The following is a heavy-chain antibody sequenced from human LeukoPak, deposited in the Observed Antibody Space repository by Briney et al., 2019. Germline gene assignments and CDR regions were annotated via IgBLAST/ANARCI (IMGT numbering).Heavy chain of an antibody. CDR2: IYYSGST. CDR3: ARGYSYGYL. Sequence: SETLSLTCTVSGGSISSYYWSWIRQPPGKGLEWIGYIYYSGSTYYNPSLKSRVTISVDTSKNQFSLKLSSVTAADTAVYYCARGYSYGYLWGQGTLVTVSS. CDR1: GGSISSYY. V-gene: IGHV4-59*12. D-gene: IGHD5-18*01. J-gene: IGHJ4*02.